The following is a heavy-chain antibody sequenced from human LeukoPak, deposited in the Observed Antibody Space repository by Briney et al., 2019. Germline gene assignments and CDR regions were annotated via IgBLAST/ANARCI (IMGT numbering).Heavy chain of an antibody. CDR3: AKDRVLWFGDSLDV. V-gene: IGHV3-23*01. D-gene: IGHD3-10*01. CDR1: GFTLSGYG. Sequence: GGSLRLSCAASGFTLSGYGMHWLRQAPGKGLEWVSAISGSGGSTYYADSVKGRFTISRDNSKNTLYLQMNSLRAEDTAVYYCAKDRVLWFGDSLDVWGRGTTVTVSS. J-gene: IGHJ6*02. CDR2: ISGSGGST.